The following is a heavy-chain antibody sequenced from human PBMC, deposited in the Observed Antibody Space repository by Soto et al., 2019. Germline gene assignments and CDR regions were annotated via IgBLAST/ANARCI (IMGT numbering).Heavy chain of an antibody. Sequence: AGGSLRLSCAASGFIFSAFAMSWVRQAPGKGLEWVSGISGGSTYYADSVKGRFTISRDDVKNTLYLQMSSLRAQDTAIYYCAIGGIVGALYGVWGQGTTVTVSS. CDR3: AIGGIVGALYGV. CDR2: ISGGST. V-gene: IGHV3-23*01. CDR1: GFIFSAFA. J-gene: IGHJ6*02. D-gene: IGHD2-21*01.